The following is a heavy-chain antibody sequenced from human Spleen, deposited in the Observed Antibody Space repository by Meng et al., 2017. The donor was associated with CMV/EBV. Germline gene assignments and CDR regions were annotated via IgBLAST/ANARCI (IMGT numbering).Heavy chain of an antibody. J-gene: IGHJ6*02. Sequence: LSLTCEASGFTFSPYSMNWVRQAPGKGLEWVSSISSSSSYIHYADSVKGRFTISRDNAKNSLYLQMNSLRAEDTAVYYCANVVPDAIYYYYYGMDVWGQGTTVTVSS. CDR2: ISSSSSYI. D-gene: IGHD2-2*01. CDR3: ANVVPDAIYYYYYGMDV. V-gene: IGHV3-21*01. CDR1: GFTFSPYS.